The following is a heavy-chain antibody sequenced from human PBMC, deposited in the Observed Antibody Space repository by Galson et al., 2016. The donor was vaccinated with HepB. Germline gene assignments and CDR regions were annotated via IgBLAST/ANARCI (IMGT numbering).Heavy chain of an antibody. CDR2: IYYGEST. D-gene: IGHD3-16*01. J-gene: IGHJ4*02. V-gene: IGHV4-59*01. Sequence: KGLEWIAYIYYGESTNYNPSLKSRVTISIDTSKNQFSLKLGSVTAADTAIYYCARDSWGSYAFDVWGQGTLVTVSS. CDR3: ARDSWGSYAFDV.